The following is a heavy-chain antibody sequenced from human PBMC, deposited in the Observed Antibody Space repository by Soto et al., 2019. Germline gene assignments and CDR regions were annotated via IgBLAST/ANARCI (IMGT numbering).Heavy chain of an antibody. Sequence: GESLKISCKGSEYSFTSYWISWVRQMPGKGLEWMGRIDPSDSYTNYSPSFQGHVTISADKSISTAYLQWSSLKASDTAMYYCARCVATVRGVCYYGMDVWGQGTTVTVSS. D-gene: IGHD3-10*01. J-gene: IGHJ6*02. CDR2: IDPSDSYT. CDR3: ARCVATVRGVCYYGMDV. CDR1: EYSFTSYW. V-gene: IGHV5-10-1*01.